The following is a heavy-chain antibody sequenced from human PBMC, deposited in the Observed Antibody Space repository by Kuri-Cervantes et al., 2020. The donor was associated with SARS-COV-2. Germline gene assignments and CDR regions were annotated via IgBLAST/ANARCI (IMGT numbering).Heavy chain of an antibody. J-gene: IGHJ4*02. CDR2: INHSGST. CDR3: ARATYYYDISGYYSDY. V-gene: IGHV4-34*01. CDR1: GGSFSGYY. D-gene: IGHD3-22*01. Sequence: SETLSLTCAVYGGSFSGYYWSWVRQPPGKGLEWIGEINHSGSTNYNPSLKNRVTISVDTSKNQFSLKLSSVTAADTAVYYCARATYYYDISGYYSDYWGQGTLVTVSS.